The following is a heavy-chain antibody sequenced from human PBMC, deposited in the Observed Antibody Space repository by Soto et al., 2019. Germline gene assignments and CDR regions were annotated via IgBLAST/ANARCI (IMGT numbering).Heavy chain of an antibody. V-gene: IGHV1-69*08. CDR2: IIPILGIA. D-gene: IGHD6-19*01. Sequence: QVQLVQSGAEVKKPGSSVKVSCKASGGTFSSYTISWVRQAPGQGLEWMGRIIPILGIANYAQKFQGRVTITADKSTRTAYRELSSLRSEDTAVYYCAREGIAVAGTDYWGQGTLVTVSS. CDR1: GGTFSSYT. J-gene: IGHJ4*02. CDR3: AREGIAVAGTDY.